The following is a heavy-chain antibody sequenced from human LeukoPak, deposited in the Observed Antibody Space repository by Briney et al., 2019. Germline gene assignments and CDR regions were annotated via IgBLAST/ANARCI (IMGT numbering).Heavy chain of an antibody. J-gene: IGHJ3*01. CDR2: ISSSSSYI. D-gene: IGHD4-17*01. CDR3: AKESPDYGDYVGAFDV. V-gene: IGHV3-21*04. Sequence: PGGSLRLSCAASGFTFSSYSMNWVRQAQAKGMEWDSSISSSSSYIYYADPVKGRFTISRDNAKNSLYLQMNSLRAEDTAVYYCAKESPDYGDYVGAFDVWGQGTMVTVSS. CDR1: GFTFSSYS.